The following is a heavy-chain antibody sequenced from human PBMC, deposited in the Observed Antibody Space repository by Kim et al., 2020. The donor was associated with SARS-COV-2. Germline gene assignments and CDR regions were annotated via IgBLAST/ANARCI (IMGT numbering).Heavy chain of an antibody. V-gene: IGHV3-23*01. CDR3: AKGSPGGAAGVGGRLFGYFDD. CDR1: GFTFSSYA. D-gene: IGHD6-13*01. Sequence: GGSLRLSCAASGFTFSSYAMSWVRQAPGKGLEWVSAISGSGGSTYYADSVKGRFTISRDNSKNTLYLQMNSLRAEDTAVYYCAKGSPGGAAGVGGRLFGYFDDWGPGTPVTVSA. CDR2: ISGSGGST. J-gene: IGHJ4*02.